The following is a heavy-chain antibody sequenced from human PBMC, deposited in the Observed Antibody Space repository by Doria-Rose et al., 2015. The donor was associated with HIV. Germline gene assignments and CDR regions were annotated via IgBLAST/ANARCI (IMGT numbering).Heavy chain of an antibody. V-gene: IGHV2-26*01. D-gene: IGHD6-13*01. CDR3: ARIKSSRWYHKYYFDF. CDR1: GVSLSSPGMG. Sequence: SGPVLVKPTETLTLTCTVSGVSLSSPGMGVSWIRQPPGKALEWLANIFSDDERSYQASLKSRLTISRGTSKSKVVLTMTDMDPVDTATYYCARIKSSRWYHKYYFDFWGQGTLVIVSA. J-gene: IGHJ4*02. CDR2: IFSDDER.